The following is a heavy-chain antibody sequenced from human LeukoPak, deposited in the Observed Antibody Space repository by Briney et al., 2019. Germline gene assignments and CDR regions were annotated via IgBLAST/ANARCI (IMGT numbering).Heavy chain of an antibody. V-gene: IGHV3-30*01. CDR2: ISYDGSNK. CDR3: ARDYGSSSGDY. D-gene: IGHD6-6*01. J-gene: IGHJ4*02. Sequence: GRSLRLSCAASGFTFSSYAMHWVRQAPGKGLEWVAVISYDGSNKYYADSVKGRFTISRDNSKNTLYLQMNSLRAEDTAVYYCARDYGSSSGDYWGQGTLVTVSS. CDR1: GFTFSSYA.